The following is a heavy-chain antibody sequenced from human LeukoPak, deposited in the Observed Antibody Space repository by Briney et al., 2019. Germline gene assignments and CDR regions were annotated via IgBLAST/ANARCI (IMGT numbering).Heavy chain of an antibody. Sequence: PGGSLRLSCAASGFTFSTNAMHWVRQAPGKGLEWVAVISYDGTNPYYADSVKGRFTISRDNSKNTLYLQMNSLRPEDTAVYYCARFVWGTYRCVDYWGQGTLVTVSP. CDR2: ISYDGTNP. D-gene: IGHD3-16*02. CDR1: GFTFSTNA. V-gene: IGHV3-30*04. CDR3: ARFVWGTYRCVDY. J-gene: IGHJ4*02.